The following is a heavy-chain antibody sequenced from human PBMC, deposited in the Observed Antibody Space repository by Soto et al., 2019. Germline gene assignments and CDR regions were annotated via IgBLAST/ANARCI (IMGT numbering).Heavy chain of an antibody. D-gene: IGHD3-10*01. V-gene: IGHV3-30-3*01. J-gene: IGHJ4*02. Sequence: QVQLVESGGGVVQPGRSLRLSCAASGFTFSSYAMHWVRQAPGKGLEWVAVISYDGSNKYYADSVKGRFTISRDNSKNTLYLQMNSLRAEDTALYYCARGGNLWFGEPFDYWGQGTLVTVS. CDR2: ISYDGSNK. CDR3: ARGGNLWFGEPFDY. CDR1: GFTFSSYA.